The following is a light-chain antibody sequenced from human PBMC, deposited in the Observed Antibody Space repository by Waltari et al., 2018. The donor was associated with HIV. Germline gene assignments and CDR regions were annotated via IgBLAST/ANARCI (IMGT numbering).Light chain of an antibody. V-gene: IGKV3-20*01. CDR2: GAS. CDR3: QQYGSSPIA. J-gene: IGKJ5*01. CDR1: QSIISNY. Sequence: ETVLTQSPGTLSLSPGERATLSCRASQSIISNYVAWYQQKPGQAPRLLIYGASKRATGIPDRLRGSGSGTDFTLTISRLEPEDFAVYYCQQYGSSPIAFGQGTRLEIK.